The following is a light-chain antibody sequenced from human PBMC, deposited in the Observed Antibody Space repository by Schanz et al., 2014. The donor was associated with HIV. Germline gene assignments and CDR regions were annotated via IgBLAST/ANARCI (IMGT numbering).Light chain of an antibody. CDR1: EVIGNS. Sequence: AIRMTQSPSSFSASTGDRVTITCRAREVIGNSLAWYQQMPGKAPKLLIYAASTLQSGVPSRFIGGGSGADFTLTITCLQSEDSAMYYCQQYYRYPITFG. CDR2: AAS. V-gene: IGKV1-8*01. J-gene: IGKJ3*01. CDR3: QQYYRYPIT.